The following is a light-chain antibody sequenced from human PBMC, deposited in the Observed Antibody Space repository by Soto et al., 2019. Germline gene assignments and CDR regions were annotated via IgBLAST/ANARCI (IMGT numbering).Light chain of an antibody. Sequence: DIVMTQSPDSLAVSLGERATINCKSSQSVLYSSNNKNYLAWYQQKPGQPPKLLIYCASTRASGVPDRFSGSGSRTDFTLSISSLQAYDVAAYYCQQYYSTPMYTFGQGTKLEIK. CDR1: QSVLYSSNNKNY. V-gene: IGKV4-1*01. J-gene: IGKJ2*01. CDR3: QQYYSTPMYT. CDR2: CAS.